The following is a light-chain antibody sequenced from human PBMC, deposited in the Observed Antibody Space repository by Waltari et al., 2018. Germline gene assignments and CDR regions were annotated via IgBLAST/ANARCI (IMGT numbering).Light chain of an antibody. CDR3: SSYTGDNILL. CDR1: SSDIGRYNT. Sequence: QSALTQPASVSGSPGQSITISCTGTSSDIGRYNTVSWYQQYPGKAPQIIIYEVKNRPSGVSTRFSGSTSGNTASLTISARQADDEAYFYCSSYTGDNILLFGGGTK. V-gene: IGLV2-14*01. CDR2: EVK. J-gene: IGLJ3*02.